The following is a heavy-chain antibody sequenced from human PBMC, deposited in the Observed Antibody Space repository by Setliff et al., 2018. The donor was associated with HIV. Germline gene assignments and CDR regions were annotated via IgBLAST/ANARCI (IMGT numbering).Heavy chain of an antibody. Sequence: SLTCTVSGGSISSGNYYWSWIRQPAGKGLEWIGRIYTSGSTNYNPSLKSRVTISVDTSKNQFSLKLSSVTAADTAVYYCARFVFGSGYYFDYWGQGTPVTVSS. CDR1: GGSISSGNYY. D-gene: IGHD3-22*01. CDR3: ARFVFGSGYYFDY. CDR2: IYTSGST. V-gene: IGHV4-61*02. J-gene: IGHJ4*02.